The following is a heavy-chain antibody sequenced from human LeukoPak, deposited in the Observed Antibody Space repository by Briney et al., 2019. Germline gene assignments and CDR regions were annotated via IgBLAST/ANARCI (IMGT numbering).Heavy chain of an antibody. J-gene: IGHJ4*02. V-gene: IGHV1-2*02. D-gene: IGHD3-10*01. Sequence: ASVKVSCKASGYTFSSYHIHWVRQAPGQGLEWMGWIKPNSAGTRYAQKFQGRFTMTRDTSINTAHMELSWLTSDDTAVYYCVREGINKAFDSWDQGTLVIVSS. CDR3: VREGINKAFDS. CDR1: GYTFSSYH. CDR2: IKPNSAGT.